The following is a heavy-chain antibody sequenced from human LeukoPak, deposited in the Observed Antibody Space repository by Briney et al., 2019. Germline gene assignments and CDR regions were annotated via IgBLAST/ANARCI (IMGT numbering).Heavy chain of an antibody. CDR2: ISYDGSNK. V-gene: IGHV3-30*18. D-gene: IGHD3-22*01. J-gene: IGHJ4*02. Sequence: PGGSLRLSCATSGFIFSSYDMHWVRQAPGKGLEWVALISYDGSNKYYADSVKGRFTFSRDNSKNTLYLQMNSLRVEDTAVYYCAKDTARGVVVVITNYFDYWGQGTLVTVSS. CDR3: AKDTARGVVVVITNYFDY. CDR1: GFIFSSYD.